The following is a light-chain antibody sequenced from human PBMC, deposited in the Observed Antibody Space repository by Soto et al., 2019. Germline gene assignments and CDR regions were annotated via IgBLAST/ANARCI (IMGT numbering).Light chain of an antibody. Sequence: EIVLTQSPATLSLSPGERATLSCRASQSVSSYLAWYQQKPGQAPRLLIYDASNRATGIPARFSGSGSVTDFTLNISSLEPEDFAVYYCQQRSNWPPVTFGQGTRLEIK. CDR1: QSVSSY. CDR2: DAS. V-gene: IGKV3-11*01. CDR3: QQRSNWPPVT. J-gene: IGKJ5*01.